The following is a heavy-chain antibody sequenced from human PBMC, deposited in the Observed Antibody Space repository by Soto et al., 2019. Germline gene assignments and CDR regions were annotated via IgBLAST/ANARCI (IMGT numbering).Heavy chain of an antibody. D-gene: IGHD6-6*01. J-gene: IGHJ6*03. V-gene: IGHV1-3*01. CDR2: INAGNGNT. CDR3: ARSIAARHYYYYYYMEV. CDR1: GYTFTSYA. Sequence: QVQLVQSGAEVKKPGASVKVSCKASGYTFTSYAMHWVRQAPGQRLEWMGWINAGNGNTKYSQKFQGRVTITRDTSASTAYMELSSLRSEDTAVYYCARSIAARHYYYYYYMEVWGKGTTVTVSS.